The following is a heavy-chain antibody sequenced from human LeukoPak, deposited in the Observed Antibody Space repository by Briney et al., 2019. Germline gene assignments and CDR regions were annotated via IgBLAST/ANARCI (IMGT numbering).Heavy chain of an antibody. V-gene: IGHV3-30*02. CDR2: IRYDGSRK. J-gene: IGHJ4*02. Sequence: GGSLRLSCTASAFGFSTYGMHWVRQAPGKGLEWVAFIRYDGSRKYYADSVKGRFTISKDNSKNTLYLQMNSLRAEDTAVYYCAKESEIDYWGQGTLVTVSS. CDR3: AKESEIDY. CDR1: AFGFSTYG.